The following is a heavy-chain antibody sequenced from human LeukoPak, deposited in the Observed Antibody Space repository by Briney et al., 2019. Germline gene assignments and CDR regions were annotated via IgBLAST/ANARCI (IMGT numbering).Heavy chain of an antibody. CDR1: GGSISSYY. CDR3: ARGSGWYFY. V-gene: IGHV4-59*01. D-gene: IGHD6-19*01. CDR2: IYYSGST. Sequence: SETLSLTCTVSGGSISSYYWSWIRQPPGKGLEWIGYIYYSGSTNYNPSLKSRVTISVDTSKNQFSLKLSSVTAADTAVYYCARGSGWYFYWGQGTLVTVSS. J-gene: IGHJ4*02.